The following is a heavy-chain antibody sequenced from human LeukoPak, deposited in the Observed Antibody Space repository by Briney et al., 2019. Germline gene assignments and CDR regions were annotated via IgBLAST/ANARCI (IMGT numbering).Heavy chain of an antibody. CDR3: AVYGSGNIKSNHPTFDY. J-gene: IGHJ4*02. D-gene: IGHD3-10*01. CDR1: GFTFSSYS. V-gene: IGHV3-21*04. Sequence: PGGSLRLSCAASGFTFSSYSMHWVRQAPGKGLEWVSSISSSSSYIYYADSVKGRFTISRDNAKNSLYLQMNSLRAEDTALYYCAVYGSGNIKSNHPTFDYWGQGTLVTVSS. CDR2: ISSSSSYI.